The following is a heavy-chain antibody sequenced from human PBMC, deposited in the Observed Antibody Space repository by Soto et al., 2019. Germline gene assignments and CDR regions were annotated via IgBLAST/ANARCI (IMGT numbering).Heavy chain of an antibody. CDR1: GFTFSGYG. D-gene: IGHD6-19*01. Sequence: QVQLVESGGGVVQPGRSLRLSCAASGFTFSGYGMYWVRQAPGKGLDWVAAISNDASTKHYADSVKGRFTISRDNSKNTLDLQMNSLSAEDTAVYYCAKDRVSEHSSGWPQGHWGQGTLVTVSS. CDR2: ISNDASTK. CDR3: AKDRVSEHSSGWPQGH. J-gene: IGHJ4*02. V-gene: IGHV3-30*18.